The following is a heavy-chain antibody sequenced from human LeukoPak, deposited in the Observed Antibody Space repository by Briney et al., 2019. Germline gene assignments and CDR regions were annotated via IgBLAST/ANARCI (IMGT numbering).Heavy chain of an antibody. D-gene: IGHD2-8*01. J-gene: IGHJ4*02. CDR3: AKAYAKWWPTPYFDY. CDR2: ISWNSGSI. Sequence: GGSLRLSCAASGFTFDDYAMHWVRQAPGKGLEWVSGISWNSGSIGYADSVKGRFTISRDNAKNSLYLQMNSLRAEDTALYYCAKAYAKWWPTPYFDYGGQETLDSVSS. CDR1: GFTFDDYA. V-gene: IGHV3-9*01.